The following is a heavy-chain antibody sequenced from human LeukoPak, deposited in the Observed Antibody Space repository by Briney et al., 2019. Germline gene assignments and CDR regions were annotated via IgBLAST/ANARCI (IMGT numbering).Heavy chain of an antibody. CDR1: GFSFSDLY. V-gene: IGHV3-11*01. CDR2: ISSSGSTT. J-gene: IGHJ4*02. D-gene: IGHD1-26*01. Sequence: GGSLRLSCAASGFSFSDLYMSWIRQAPGKGPEWVSYISSSGSTTYYADSVKGRFTISRDNAKNSLYLQLHSLRGEDTAVYYCARGGSYFAASDIWGQGTLVTVSS. CDR3: ARGGSYFAASDI.